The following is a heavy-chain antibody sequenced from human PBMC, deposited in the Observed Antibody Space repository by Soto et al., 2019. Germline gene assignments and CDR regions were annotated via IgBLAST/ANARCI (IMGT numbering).Heavy chain of an antibody. V-gene: IGHV4-61*01. CDR1: GCSVSSSTYY. CDR3: ARDSTVVTKSKYYFSFCGMDV. J-gene: IGHJ6*04. CDR2: IYYSVHT. D-gene: IGHD2-15*01. Sequence: PSETLSLTCTLSGCSVSSSTYYWTWILQPPGKGLEWIGYIYYSVHTTHNPSLNSRLTISINTTKNRFSLKLSSVTATDAAVYYCARDSTVVTKSKYYFSFCGMDVWGKGTRLTVSS.